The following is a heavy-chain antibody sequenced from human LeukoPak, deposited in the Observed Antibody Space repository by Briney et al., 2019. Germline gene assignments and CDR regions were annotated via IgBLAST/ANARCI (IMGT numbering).Heavy chain of an antibody. CDR3: ARDHVLLWFGELLGYYYYMDV. CDR2: ISAYNGNT. D-gene: IGHD3-10*01. Sequence: ASVKVSCKASGYTFTSYGISWVRQAPGQGLEWMGWISAYNGNTNYAQKLRGRVAMTTDTSTSTAYMELRSLRSDDTAVYYCARDHVLLWFGELLGYYYYMDVWGKGTTVTVSS. V-gene: IGHV1-18*01. CDR1: GYTFTSYG. J-gene: IGHJ6*03.